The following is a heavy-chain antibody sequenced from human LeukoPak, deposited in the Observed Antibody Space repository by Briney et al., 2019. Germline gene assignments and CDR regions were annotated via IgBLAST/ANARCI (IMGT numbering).Heavy chain of an antibody. CDR1: GFTFSNYG. CDR2: TDSSGNYI. V-gene: IGHV3-21*06. CDR3: ARGRSITLLRGVAMSDGFDI. D-gene: IGHD3-10*01. Sequence: GGSLRLSSEASGFTFSNYGMNWVRQAPGKGLEWVSFTDSSGNYIYYGDSVKGRFTISRDNARNLLFLQMNGLRAEDTAVYYCARGRSITLLRGVAMSDGFDIWGQGAMVAVSS. J-gene: IGHJ3*02.